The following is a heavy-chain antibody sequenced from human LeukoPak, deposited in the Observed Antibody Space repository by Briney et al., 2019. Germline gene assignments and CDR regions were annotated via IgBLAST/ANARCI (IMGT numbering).Heavy chain of an antibody. CDR2: INPSGGST. J-gene: IGHJ4*02. V-gene: IGHV1-46*01. D-gene: IGHD6-13*01. CDR1: GYTFTSYY. Sequence: ASVKFSSKASGYTFTSYYMHWVRQAPGQGLEWMGIINPSGGSTSYAQKFQGRVTMTRNTSISTAYMELSSLRSEDTAVYYCARVEAAAGFYWGQGTLVTVSS. CDR3: ARVEAAAGFY.